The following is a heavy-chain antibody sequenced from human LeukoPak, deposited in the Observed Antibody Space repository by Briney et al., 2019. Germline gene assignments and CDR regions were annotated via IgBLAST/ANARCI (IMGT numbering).Heavy chain of an antibody. CDR2: IYYNGIT. J-gene: IGHJ6*02. CDR1: GGSMSGYC. D-gene: IGHD3-10*01. V-gene: IGHV4-59*01. CDR3: GRGVNYAVDV. Sequence: PSETLSPTCTVPGGSMSGYCWNWIRQPPGQGLEWIGCIYYNGITVYSPSLRSRVTISLDTSMNQFSLRLTSVTAADTAVYYCGRGVNYAVDVWGQGTTVTVSS.